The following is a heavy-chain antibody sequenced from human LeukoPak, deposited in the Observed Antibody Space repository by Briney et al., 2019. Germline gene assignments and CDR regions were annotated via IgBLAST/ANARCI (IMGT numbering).Heavy chain of an antibody. V-gene: IGHV3-7*04. CDR3: ARGGHYSDIGGYYHDAFDI. J-gene: IGHJ3*02. CDR2: INEGGSDK. Sequence: PGGSLRLSCVASGFIFSSYCMAWVRQAPGKGLEWVATINEGGSDKYYVDSVKGRFTISRDNAKNSLYLQMNSLRAEDTAVYYCARGGHYSDIGGYYHDAFDIWGRGTVVTVSS. D-gene: IGHD3-22*01. CDR1: GFIFSSYC.